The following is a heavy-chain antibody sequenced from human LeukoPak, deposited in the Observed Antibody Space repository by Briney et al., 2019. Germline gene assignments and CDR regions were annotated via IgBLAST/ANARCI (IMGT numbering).Heavy chain of an antibody. CDR3: AKRSGSGNYFDF. CDR1: GFSFSDHY. D-gene: IGHD3-10*01. J-gene: IGHJ4*02. Sequence: GGSLRLSCVASGFSFSDHYMSWIRQAPGKGLEWVAYISYTASYTNYADSVKGRFTISRDNAKNSLYLLMNSLRVEDTAVYYCAKRSGSGNYFDFWGQGTLVTVSS. V-gene: IGHV3-11*03. CDR2: ISYTASYT.